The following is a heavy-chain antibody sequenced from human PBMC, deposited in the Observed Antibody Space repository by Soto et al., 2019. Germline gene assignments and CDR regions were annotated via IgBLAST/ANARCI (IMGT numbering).Heavy chain of an antibody. CDR1: GFTFSSYA. CDR2: ISGSGGST. D-gene: IGHD6-13*01. J-gene: IGHJ4*02. V-gene: IGHV3-23*01. CDR3: ARSMGSSSYFDY. Sequence: GESLKISCAASGFTFSSYAMSWVRQAPGKGLEWVSAISGSGGSTYYADSVKGRFTISRDNSKNTLYLQMNSLRAEDTAVYYCARSMGSSSYFDYWGQGTLVTVSS.